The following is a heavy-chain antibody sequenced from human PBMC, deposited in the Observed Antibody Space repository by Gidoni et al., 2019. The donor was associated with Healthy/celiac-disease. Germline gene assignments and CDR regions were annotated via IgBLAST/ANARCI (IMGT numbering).Heavy chain of an antibody. Sequence: QVQLQESGPGLVKPSETLSLTCTVSGGSVSSGSYYWSWIRQPPGKGLEWIGYIYYSGSTNYNPSLKSRVTISVDTSKNQFSLKLSSVTAADTAVYYCARDPGIGNWFDPWGQGTLVTVSS. CDR1: GGSVSSGSYY. CDR3: ARDPGIGNWFDP. D-gene: IGHD3-10*01. J-gene: IGHJ5*02. CDR2: IYYSGST. V-gene: IGHV4-61*01.